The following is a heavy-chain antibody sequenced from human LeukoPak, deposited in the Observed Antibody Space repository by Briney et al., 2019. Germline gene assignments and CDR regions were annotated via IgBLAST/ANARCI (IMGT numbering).Heavy chain of an antibody. CDR2: MNPNSGNT. J-gene: IGHJ6*02. V-gene: IGHV1-8*01. Sequence: GASVKVSCTASGYTFTSYDINWVRQATGQGLEWMGWMNPNSGNTGCAQKFQGRVTMTRNTSISTAYMELSSLRSEDTAVYYCARDPAVAGTMGVGYYYYGMDVWGQGTTVTVSS. CDR3: ARDPAVAGTMGVGYYYYGMDV. D-gene: IGHD6-19*01. CDR1: GYTFTSYD.